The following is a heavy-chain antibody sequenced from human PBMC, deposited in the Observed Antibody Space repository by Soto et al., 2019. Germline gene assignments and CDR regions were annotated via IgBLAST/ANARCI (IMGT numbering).Heavy chain of an antibody. CDR3: VRGGRGFTKDDLLDS. Sequence: EVQLVESGGGLVKPGGSLRLSCAGSGFIFSSWSINWVRQAPGKGLEWVSSISSTSSVIYYADSLKGRFTISRDNAKNSLYLQMNSLRAEDTAVYYCVRGGRGFTKDDLLDSWGLGTLVTVSS. CDR1: GFIFSSWS. V-gene: IGHV3-21*01. D-gene: IGHD3-3*01. J-gene: IGHJ3*02. CDR2: ISSTSSVI.